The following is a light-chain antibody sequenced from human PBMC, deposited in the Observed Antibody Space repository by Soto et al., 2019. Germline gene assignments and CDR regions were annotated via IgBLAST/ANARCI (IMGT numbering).Light chain of an antibody. CDR1: QSISSN. V-gene: IGKV3-15*01. J-gene: IGKJ4*01. CDR2: GAS. CDR3: QQYNTWPPLT. Sequence: EIVMTQSPATLSVSPGERATLSCRAGQSISSNLAWYQQKPGQAPRLLIYGASTRATGIPARFSGSGSGTEFTLTISSLQSEDFAVYYCQQYNTWPPLTFGGGTKVEIK.